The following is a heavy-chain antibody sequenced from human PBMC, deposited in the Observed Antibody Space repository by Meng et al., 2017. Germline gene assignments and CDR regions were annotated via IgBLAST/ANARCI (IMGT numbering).Heavy chain of an antibody. V-gene: IGHV1-69*02. CDR3: AGSPDQDAFDI. CDR1: GGTFSSYT. J-gene: IGHJ3*02. Sequence: GQLVQSGGEVKQPGSSVKVTCKASGGTFSSYTSSWVRQAPGQGLEWMGRIIPILGIANYAQKFQGRVTITADKSTSTAYMELSSLRSEDTAVYYCAGSPDQDAFDIWGQGTMVTVSS. CDR2: IIPILGIA.